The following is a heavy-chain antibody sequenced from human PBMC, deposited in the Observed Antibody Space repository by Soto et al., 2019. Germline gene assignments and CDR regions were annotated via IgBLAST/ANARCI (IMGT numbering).Heavy chain of an antibody. V-gene: IGHV1-18*01. Sequence: QVQLVQSGAEVKKPGASVKVSCKASGYTFTSYGISWVRQAPGQGLEWMGWISAYNGNTNYAQKLQGRVTXXTXTCXSTAYRELRSLRSDDTAVYYCARVGIAVAGKAFDYWGQGTLVTVSS. D-gene: IGHD6-19*01. CDR2: ISAYNGNT. CDR1: GYTFTSYG. J-gene: IGHJ4*02. CDR3: ARVGIAVAGKAFDY.